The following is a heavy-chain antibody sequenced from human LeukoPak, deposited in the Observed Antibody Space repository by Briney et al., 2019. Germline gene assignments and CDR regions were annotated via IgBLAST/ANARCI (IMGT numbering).Heavy chain of an antibody. D-gene: IGHD3-22*01. CDR2: ISSSSSTI. J-gene: IGHJ5*02. CDR1: GFTFSSYS. V-gene: IGHV3-48*04. CDR3: ARDKTPYGSSGYGGFDP. Sequence: GGSLRLSCAASGFTFSSYSMNWVRQAPGKGLEWVSYISSSSSTIYYADSVKGRFTISRDNAKNSLYLQMNSLRAEDTAVYYCARDKTPYGSSGYGGFDPWGQGTLVTVSS.